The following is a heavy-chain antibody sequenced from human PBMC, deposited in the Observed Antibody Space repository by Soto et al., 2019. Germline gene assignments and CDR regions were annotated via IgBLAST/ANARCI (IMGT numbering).Heavy chain of an antibody. CDR1: GGSIRSNNW. Sequence: QVQLQESGPGLVKPSGTLSLTCAVSGGSIRSNNWWSWVRQPPGKGLEWIGEIFHSGSTNYNPSLTTRVTISVDKAKNQFSLKLSAVTAADTAVYDCARVYSGSYSDSWGQGTLVTVSS. J-gene: IGHJ4*02. CDR3: ARVYSGSYSDS. D-gene: IGHD1-26*01. V-gene: IGHV4-4*02. CDR2: IFHSGST.